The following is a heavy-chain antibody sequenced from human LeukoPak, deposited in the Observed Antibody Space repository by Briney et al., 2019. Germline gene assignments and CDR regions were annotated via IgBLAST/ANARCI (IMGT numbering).Heavy chain of an antibody. J-gene: IGHJ5*02. V-gene: IGHV3-33*08. CDR1: GFTFSSYW. Sequence: GGSLRLSCAASGFTFSSYWMHWVRQAPGKGLEWVAVIWYDGSNKYYADSVKGRFTISRDNSKNTLYLQMNSLRAEDTAVYYCARGPVGGSSWYWFDPWGQGTLVTVSS. CDR3: ARGPVGGSSWYWFDP. D-gene: IGHD6-13*01. CDR2: IWYDGSNK.